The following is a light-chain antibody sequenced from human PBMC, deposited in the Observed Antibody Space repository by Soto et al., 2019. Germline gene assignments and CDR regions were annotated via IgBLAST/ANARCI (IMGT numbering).Light chain of an antibody. CDR2: GAS. CDR1: QTISGT. Sequence: EIVMTQSPATLSVSPGGIATLSFSASQTISGTLAWYQQKPGQAPRLLIHGASTRAPGFPARFSGSGSGTDFTLSISRLEPEDFAVYYCQYYDESMWTFGQGTKVDIK. J-gene: IGKJ1*01. CDR3: QYYDESMWT. V-gene: IGKV3-15*01.